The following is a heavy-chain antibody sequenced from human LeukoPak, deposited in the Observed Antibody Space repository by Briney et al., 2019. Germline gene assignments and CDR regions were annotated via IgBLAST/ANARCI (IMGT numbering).Heavy chain of an antibody. V-gene: IGHV4-38-2*02. J-gene: IGHJ5*02. Sequence: KPSETLSLTCTVSGYSISSGYYWGWIRQPPGKGLEWIGSIYHSGRTFYNPSLKSRVTISVDTSKNQFSLKLSSVTAADTAVYFCARAYSSSWYFNWFDPWGQGTLVTVSS. CDR3: ARAYSSSWYFNWFDP. CDR1: GYSISSGYY. D-gene: IGHD6-13*01. CDR2: IYHSGRT.